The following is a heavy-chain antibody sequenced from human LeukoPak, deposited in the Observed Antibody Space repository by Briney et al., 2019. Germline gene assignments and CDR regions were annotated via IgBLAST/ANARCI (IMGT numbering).Heavy chain of an antibody. Sequence: GGSLRLSRAASEFTCSNYAMTWVRQAPGKGLKWVSTISGSGTATYYADSVKGRFTISRGNSKNTPYLQMNGLRAKDTAVYYCAKENNWNDGRFNYFDYWGQGTLVTVSS. J-gene: IGHJ4*02. CDR2: ISGSGTAT. CDR1: EFTCSNYA. CDR3: AKENNWNDGRFNYFDY. D-gene: IGHD1-20*01. V-gene: IGHV3-23*01.